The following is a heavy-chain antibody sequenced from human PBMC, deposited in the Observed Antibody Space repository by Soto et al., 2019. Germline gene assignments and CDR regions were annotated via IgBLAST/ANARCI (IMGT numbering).Heavy chain of an antibody. CDR2: INHDGSEM. CDR1: GFPFSGYL. Sequence: EVQVVESGGGSVQPGGSLRLSCTVSGFPFSGYLMDWVRQAPGKGLEWVANINHDGSEMYYADSVKGRFTISRDNAKNSLYLQMNSLRVEDTAVYYCARGLVDMWGQGTMVTVSS. D-gene: IGHD3-10*01. CDR3: ARGLVDM. J-gene: IGHJ3*02. V-gene: IGHV3-7*05.